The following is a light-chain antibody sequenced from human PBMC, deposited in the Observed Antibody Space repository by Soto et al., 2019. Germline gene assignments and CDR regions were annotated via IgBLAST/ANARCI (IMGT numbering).Light chain of an antibody. CDR2: TAS. CDR3: QQANSFPLT. J-gene: IGKJ4*01. V-gene: IGKV1-12*01. Sequence: DIQMTQSPSSVSSSVGDRVTITCRASQGISSWLAWYQQKPGKSPNLLIHTASSLQSGVPSRFRGSGSGTDLTITISSLQPEDFATYYCQQANSFPLTFGIGNKVEIK. CDR1: QGISSW.